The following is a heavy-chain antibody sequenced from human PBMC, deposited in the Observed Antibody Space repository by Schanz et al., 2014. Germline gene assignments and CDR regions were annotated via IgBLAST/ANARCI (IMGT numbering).Heavy chain of an antibody. CDR2: VSRSTPDI. V-gene: IGHV3-48*01. CDR3: AMKMKLGVYGGKGHYSLDI. Sequence: EVQLLESGGGLVQPGGSLRLSCAASGFTFRGYAMSWVRQAPGRGLEWVSYVSRSTPDIYYADSVKGRFTMSRDNAKNSVFLQMNTLRAEDTAVYYCAMKMKLGVYGGKGHYSLDIWGQGTIVTVSS. CDR1: GFTFRGYA. J-gene: IGHJ3*02. D-gene: IGHD4-17*01.